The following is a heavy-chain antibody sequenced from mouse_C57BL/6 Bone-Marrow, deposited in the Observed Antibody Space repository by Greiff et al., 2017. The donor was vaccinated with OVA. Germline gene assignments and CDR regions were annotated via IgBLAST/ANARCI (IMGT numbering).Heavy chain of an antibody. CDR3: VRGGGSSYWYFDV. CDR1: GYTFTSYW. D-gene: IGHD1-1*01. J-gene: IGHJ1*03. Sequence: VQLQQPGAELVMPGASVKLSCKASGYTFTSYWMHWVKQRPGQGLEWIGEIDPSDSYTNYNQKFKGKSTLTVDKSSSTAYMQLSSLTSEVSAVYYCVRGGGSSYWYFDVWGTGTTVTVSS. V-gene: IGHV1-69*01. CDR2: IDPSDSYT.